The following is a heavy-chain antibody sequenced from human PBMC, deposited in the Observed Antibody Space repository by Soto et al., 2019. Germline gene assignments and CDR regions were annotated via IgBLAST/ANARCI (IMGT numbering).Heavy chain of an antibody. CDR3: ARVRTQLWYHFDF. CDR2: ISYDGSNK. V-gene: IGHV3-30-3*01. Sequence: QVQLVESGGGVVQPGSSLRLSCAASAFTFSSYAMHWVRQAPGKGLEWVPVISYDGSNKYYADSVKGRFTISRDNSKNTLYLQMISMRAEDTAVYYCARVRTQLWYHFDFWGQGTLVTVSS. J-gene: IGHJ4*01. CDR1: AFTFSSYA. D-gene: IGHD5-18*01.